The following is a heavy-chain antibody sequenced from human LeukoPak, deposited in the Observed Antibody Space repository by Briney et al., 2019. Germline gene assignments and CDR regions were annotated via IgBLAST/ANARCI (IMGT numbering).Heavy chain of an antibody. V-gene: IGHV3-48*03. CDR3: VRLRDYGGNSDGFDI. D-gene: IGHD4-23*01. CDR2: ISSSGTTI. J-gene: IGHJ3*02. CDR1: GFFFRSYE. Sequence: PGGSLRLSCAASGFFFRSYEMNWVHQAPGKGLEWVSYISSSGTTIYYADSVKGRFTISRDNTNNALYLQMNSLRAEDTAVYYCVRLRDYGGNSDGFDIWGQGTMVTVSS.